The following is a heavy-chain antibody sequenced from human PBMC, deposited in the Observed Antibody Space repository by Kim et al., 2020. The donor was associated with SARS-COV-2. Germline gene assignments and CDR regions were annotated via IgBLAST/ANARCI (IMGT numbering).Heavy chain of an antibody. CDR1: GGSISSYY. CDR2: IYYSGST. D-gene: IGHD3-22*01. V-gene: IGHV4-59*01. J-gene: IGHJ4*02. Sequence: SETLSLTCTVSGGSISSYYWSWIRQPPGKGLEWIGYIYYSGSTNYNPSLKSRVTISVDTSKNQFSLKLSSVTAADTAVYYCARSGGYYYDSSASDYWGQGTLVTVSS. CDR3: ARSGGYYYDSSASDY.